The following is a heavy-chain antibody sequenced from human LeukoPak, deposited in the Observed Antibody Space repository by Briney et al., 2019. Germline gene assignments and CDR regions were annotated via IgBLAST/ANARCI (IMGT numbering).Heavy chain of an antibody. CDR1: GFTVSSNY. CDR2: IYSGGST. V-gene: IGHV3-53*01. CDR3: ARARIAAAGYYFDY. Sequence: PGGSLRLSCAASGFTVSSNYMSWVRQAPGKGLEWVSVIYSGGSTYYADSVKGRFTISRDNSKNTLYLQINSLRAEDTAVYYCARARIAAAGYYFDYWGQGTLVTVSS. J-gene: IGHJ4*02. D-gene: IGHD6-13*01.